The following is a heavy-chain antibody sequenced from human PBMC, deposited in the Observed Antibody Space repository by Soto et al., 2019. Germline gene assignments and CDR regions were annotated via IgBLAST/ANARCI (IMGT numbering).Heavy chain of an antibody. V-gene: IGHV4-34*01. D-gene: IGHD1-26*01. J-gene: IGHJ4*02. CDR3: ARGSWVGATHFDY. CDR1: GGSFSGYY. CDR2: INHSGST. Sequence: ASETLSLTCAVYGGSFSGYYWSWIRQPPGKGLEWIGEINHSGSTNYNPSLKSRVTISVDTSKNQFSLKLSSVTAADTAVYYCARGSWVGATHFDYWGQGTLVTVSS.